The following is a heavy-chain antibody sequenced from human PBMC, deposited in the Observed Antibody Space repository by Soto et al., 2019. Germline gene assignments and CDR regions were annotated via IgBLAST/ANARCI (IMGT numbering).Heavy chain of an antibody. CDR3: SRGTCTTTGCPLFDY. CDR2: ISGDSAYI. J-gene: IGHJ4*02. D-gene: IGHD2-2*01. CDR1: GFSFSGYS. Sequence: EVQLVESGGGLVQPGGSLRLSCAASGFSFSGYSMNWIRQAPAEGLEWVASISGDSAYIYHADSLKGRFTISRDNARNSLYLQMNSLRVEDTALYYCSRGTCTTTGCPLFDYWGQGILVTVSS. V-gene: IGHV3-21*02.